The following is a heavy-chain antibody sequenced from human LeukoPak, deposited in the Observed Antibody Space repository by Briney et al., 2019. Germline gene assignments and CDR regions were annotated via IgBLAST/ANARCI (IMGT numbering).Heavy chain of an antibody. Sequence: SGGSLRLSCAASGFTFDDYAMHWVRQAPGKGLEWVSGISWNSGSIGYADSVKGRFTVSRDNAKNSLYLQMNSLEAEDTAVYYCAKYILYHGAFDIWGQGTMVTVSS. CDR1: GFTFDDYA. CDR2: ISWNSGSI. D-gene: IGHD2-8*01. CDR3: AKYILYHGAFDI. J-gene: IGHJ3*02. V-gene: IGHV3-9*01.